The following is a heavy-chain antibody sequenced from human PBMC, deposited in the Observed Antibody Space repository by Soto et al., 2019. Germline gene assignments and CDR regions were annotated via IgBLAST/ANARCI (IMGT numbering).Heavy chain of an antibody. CDR1: GYSVSSSDYY. V-gene: IGHV4-39*01. CDR2: MLYSGLT. CDR3: APLSVSLSGPYGIHV. D-gene: IGHD2-15*01. J-gene: IGHJ6*02. Sequence: SETLSLTCSVSGYSVSSSDYYWAWIHQPPGKGLEWIGSMLYSGLTYYNPSLKSRVTLSVDTSKNQFSVRLNSVTASDTAVYYCAPLSVSLSGPYGIHVWGQGTTVTVSS.